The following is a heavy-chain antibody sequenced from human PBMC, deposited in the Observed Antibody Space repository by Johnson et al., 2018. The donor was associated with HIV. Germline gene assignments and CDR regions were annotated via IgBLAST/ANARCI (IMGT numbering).Heavy chain of an antibody. J-gene: IGHJ3*02. CDR2: IKQDGSEK. CDR3: AKDNDSSGYYSSAFDI. Sequence: VQLVESGGGLVQPGGSLRLSCAASGFTFSSYWMSWVRQAPGKGLEWVANIKQDGSEKYYADSVKGRFTISRDNSKNTLYLQMNSLRAEDTAVYYCAKDNDSSGYYSSAFDIWGQGTMVTVSS. V-gene: IGHV3-7*01. D-gene: IGHD3-22*01. CDR1: GFTFSSYW.